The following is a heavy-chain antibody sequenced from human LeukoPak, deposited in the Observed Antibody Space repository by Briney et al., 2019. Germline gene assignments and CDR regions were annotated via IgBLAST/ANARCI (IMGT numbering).Heavy chain of an antibody. Sequence: GGSLRLSCAASGFTFDDYAMHWVRQAPGKGLEWVSGISWNSGSIGYADSVKGRFTISRDNAKNSLYLHMNSLRAEDTGLYYCAKDQYSSGWHHFDYWGQGILVTVSS. CDR2: ISWNSGSI. J-gene: IGHJ4*02. V-gene: IGHV3-9*01. CDR1: GFTFDDYA. CDR3: AKDQYSSGWHHFDY. D-gene: IGHD6-19*01.